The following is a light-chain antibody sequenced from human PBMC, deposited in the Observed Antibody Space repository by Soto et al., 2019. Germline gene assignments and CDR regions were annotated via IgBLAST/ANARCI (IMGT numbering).Light chain of an antibody. Sequence: VLPQYPNTLSLSRGERGTLSCTPSQSFSNNSIAWYQQQPGQAPRLLSYCSSNRTTCIPHRFRYRGAGTDFTLTISRLEAEDFAVYSSQQYGSLGTSGKRTK. J-gene: IGKJ1*01. CDR1: QSFSNNS. V-gene: IGKV3-20*01. CDR2: CSS. CDR3: QQYGSLGT.